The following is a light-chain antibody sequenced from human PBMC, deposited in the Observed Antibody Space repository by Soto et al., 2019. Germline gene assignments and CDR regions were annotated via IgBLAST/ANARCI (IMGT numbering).Light chain of an antibody. CDR3: QQYGSSPYT. V-gene: IGKV3-20*01. CDR2: GAS. J-gene: IGKJ2*01. Sequence: EIVLTQSPGTLSLSPGERATLSCRASQSVSSSYLAWYQQKPGQAPRLLIYGASSRATGIPDRFSGSGSGTDFTLTISTLEPEEIAVYYCQQYGSSPYTFGQGTKLEIK. CDR1: QSVSSSY.